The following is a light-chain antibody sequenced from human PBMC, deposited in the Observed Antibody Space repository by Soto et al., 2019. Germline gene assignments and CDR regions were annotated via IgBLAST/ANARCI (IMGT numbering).Light chain of an antibody. Sequence: EVVMTQSPGLLSVSPGETATLSCRASQSVRSSLAWYQHKPGQAPRLLIHGASFRATGIPARFRGSGSGTEFTLTITSLQSEDFAGYYCQQYGNWPPWTFGQGTKVEIK. CDR1: QSVRSS. CDR2: GAS. CDR3: QQYGNWPPWT. J-gene: IGKJ1*01. V-gene: IGKV3-15*01.